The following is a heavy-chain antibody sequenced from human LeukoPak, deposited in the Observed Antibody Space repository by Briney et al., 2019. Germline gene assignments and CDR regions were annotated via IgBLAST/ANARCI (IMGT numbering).Heavy chain of an antibody. D-gene: IGHD3-22*01. Sequence: GGSLRLSCTVSGFTFDDYAMHWVRHTPGKGLEWVAGITWNRDNIGYGDSVKGRFTISRDNVKNVLYLQMNSLRPEDTALYYCAKDLSSAITSALVLDVWGQGTKV. V-gene: IGHV3-9*01. CDR2: ITWNRDNI. J-gene: IGHJ6*02. CDR1: GFTFDDYA. CDR3: AKDLSSAITSALVLDV.